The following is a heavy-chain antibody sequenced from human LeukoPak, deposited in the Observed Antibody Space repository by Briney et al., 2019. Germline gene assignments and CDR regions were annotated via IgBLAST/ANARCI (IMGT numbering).Heavy chain of an antibody. J-gene: IGHJ6*03. CDR1: GGSISSYY. Sequence: ASETLSLTCTVSGGSISSYYWSWIRQPPGKGLEWIGYIYYSGSTNYNPSLKSRVTISVDTSKNQFSLKLSSVTAADTAVYYCARTTEGGYTYDYFYYYYMDVLGKGTTVTISS. V-gene: IGHV4-59*01. CDR3: ARTTEGGYTYDYFYYYYMDV. D-gene: IGHD5-18*01. CDR2: IYYSGST.